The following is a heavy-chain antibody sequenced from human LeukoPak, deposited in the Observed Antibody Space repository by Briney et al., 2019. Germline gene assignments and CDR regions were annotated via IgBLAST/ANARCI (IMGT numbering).Heavy chain of an antibody. Sequence: PSETLSLTCTVSGGSISSSSYYWGSIRQPPGKGLEWIGSIYYSGSTYYNPSLKSRVTISVDTSKNQFSLKLSSVTAADTAVYYCARGYYDFWSGNWFDPWGQGTLVTVSS. CDR3: ARGYYDFWSGNWFDP. J-gene: IGHJ5*02. V-gene: IGHV4-39*07. D-gene: IGHD3-3*01. CDR2: IYYSGST. CDR1: GGSISSSSYY.